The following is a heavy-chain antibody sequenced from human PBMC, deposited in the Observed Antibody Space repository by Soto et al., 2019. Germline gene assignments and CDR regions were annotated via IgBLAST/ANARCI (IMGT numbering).Heavy chain of an antibody. CDR2: ISSSSSYI. CDR1: GFTFSSYS. Sequence: AGGSLRLSCAASGFTFSSYSMNWVRQAPGKGLEWVSSISSSSSYIYYADSVKGRFTISRDNAKNSLYLQMNSLRAEDTAVYYCARDPYGSGSYYHAVDYWGQGTLVTVSS. J-gene: IGHJ4*02. V-gene: IGHV3-21*01. D-gene: IGHD3-10*01. CDR3: ARDPYGSGSYYHAVDY.